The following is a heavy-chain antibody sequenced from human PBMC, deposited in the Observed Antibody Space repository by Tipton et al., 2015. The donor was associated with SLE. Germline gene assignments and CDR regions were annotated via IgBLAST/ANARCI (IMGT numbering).Heavy chain of an antibody. CDR3: AKALTGTTSGSDY. J-gene: IGHJ4*02. CDR2: IRYDGSNK. D-gene: IGHD1-7*01. V-gene: IGHV3-30*02. CDR1: GFTFSSYE. Sequence: SLRLSCAASGFTFSSYEMNWVRQAPGKGLEWVAFIRYDGSNKYYADSVKGRFTISRDNSKNTLYLQMNSLRAEDTAVYYCAKALTGTTSGSDYWGQGTLVTVSS.